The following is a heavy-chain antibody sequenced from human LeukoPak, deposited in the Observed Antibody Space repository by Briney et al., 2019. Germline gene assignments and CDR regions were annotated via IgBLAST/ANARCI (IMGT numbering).Heavy chain of an antibody. CDR3: ARDTLEPGRAFDT. CDR1: GGSISSINW. Sequence: SETLSLTCTVSGGSISSINWWGWVRQPPGKGLEWIGEIYHSGSTYYNPSLKSRVTISLDKSKNQLSLKLSSVTAADTAVYYCARDTLEPGRAFDTWGQGTMVTVSS. J-gene: IGHJ3*02. CDR2: IYHSGST. V-gene: IGHV4-4*02.